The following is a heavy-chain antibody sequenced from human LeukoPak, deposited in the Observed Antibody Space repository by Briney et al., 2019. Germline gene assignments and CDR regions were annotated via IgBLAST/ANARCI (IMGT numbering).Heavy chain of an antibody. CDR3: AKECYDRSGYCFDY. CDR2: IKSDGQIT. J-gene: IGHJ4*02. V-gene: IGHV3-74*01. D-gene: IGHD3-22*01. CDR1: GFTFNNYW. Sequence: PGGSLRLSCAASGFTFNNYWMHWVRQAPGKGLVWVSRIKSDGQITTYADSVKGRFTTSRDNAKNTFYLQMNSLRVEDAAVYYCAKECYDRSGYCFDYWGQGTLVTVSS.